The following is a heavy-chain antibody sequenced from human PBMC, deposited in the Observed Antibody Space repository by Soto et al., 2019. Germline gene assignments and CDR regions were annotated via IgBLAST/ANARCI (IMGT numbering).Heavy chain of an antibody. CDR3: ARDAAGDGYKFFDY. V-gene: IGHV1-69*06. J-gene: IGHJ4*02. CDR1: GGTFSSYA. CDR2: IIPIFVTA. D-gene: IGHD5-12*01. Sequence: QVQLVQSGAEVKKPGSSVKVSCKASGGTFSSYAISWVRQAPGQGLEWMGGIIPIFVTANYAQKFQGRVTITADNTKSTAYMELSRRRSEDTVVYCWARDAAGDGYKFFDYWGQGTLVTVSS.